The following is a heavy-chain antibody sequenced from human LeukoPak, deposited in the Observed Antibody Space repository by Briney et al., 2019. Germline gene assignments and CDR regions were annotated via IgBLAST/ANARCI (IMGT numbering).Heavy chain of an antibody. CDR2: IYTSGST. CDR1: GGSLSSYY. Sequence: SETLSLTCTVSGGSLSSYYWSWIRQPPGKGLEWIGYIYTSGSTNYNPSLKSRVTISLDTSQKQFFLMRSAVCAADTAVYYCARHGSRWELHPLDYWGQGTLVTVSS. J-gene: IGHJ4*02. D-gene: IGHD1-26*01. CDR3: ARHGSRWELHPLDY. V-gene: IGHV4-4*09.